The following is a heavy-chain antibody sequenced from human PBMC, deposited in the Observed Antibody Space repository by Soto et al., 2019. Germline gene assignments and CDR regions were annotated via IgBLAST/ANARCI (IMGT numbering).Heavy chain of an antibody. CDR1: GGSISSYY. CDR3: ARRAGYYGSGSVVVDY. D-gene: IGHD3-10*01. V-gene: IGHV4-59*08. Sequence: SETLSLTCTVSGGSISSYYWSWIRQTPGKGLEWIGYIYFSGSTNYNPSLKSRVTISVDTSKNQFSLRLSSVIAADTAVYYCARRAGYYGSGSVVVDYWGQGTLVTVSS. J-gene: IGHJ4*02. CDR2: IYFSGST.